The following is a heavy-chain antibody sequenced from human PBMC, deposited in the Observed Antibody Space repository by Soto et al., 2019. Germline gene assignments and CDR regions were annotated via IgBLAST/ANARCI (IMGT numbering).Heavy chain of an antibody. CDR3: TRVMWTYGGTWESKN. D-gene: IGHD1-26*01. Sequence: PGGSLRLSCAASGFTVSSNYMSWVRHAPGKGLEWVSVIYSGGSTYYADSVRGRFTVSRDDAQNSVYLHMNFLRAEDAGVYYCTRVMWTYGGTWESKNWGQGILVTVSS. CDR1: GFTVSSNY. V-gene: IGHV3-66*01. CDR2: IYSGGST. J-gene: IGHJ4*02.